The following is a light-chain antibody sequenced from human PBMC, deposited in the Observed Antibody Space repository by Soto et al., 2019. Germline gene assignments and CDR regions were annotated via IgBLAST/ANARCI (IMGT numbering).Light chain of an antibody. Sequence: EPLLTQSPGTLSLARGDRGTLSSRASQSVSSSYLAWYQQKPGQAPRLLIYGASSRATGIPDRFSGSGSGTDFTLTISRLEPEDFAVYYCQQYGSSPTFGGGTKVDIK. CDR1: QSVSSSY. V-gene: IGKV3-20*01. CDR3: QQYGSSPT. CDR2: GAS. J-gene: IGKJ4*01.